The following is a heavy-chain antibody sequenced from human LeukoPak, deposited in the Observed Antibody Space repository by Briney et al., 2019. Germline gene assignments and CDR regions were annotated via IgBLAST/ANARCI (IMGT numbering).Heavy chain of an antibody. J-gene: IGHJ4*02. V-gene: IGHV3-7*03. Sequence: AGGSLRLSCAASGFTFSSYWMSWVRQAPGKGLEWVANIKQDGSEKYYVDSVKGRFTISRDNSKNTLYLQMNSLRAEDTAVYYCAKEAGYSGYDYYWGQGTLVTVSS. CDR2: IKQDGSEK. D-gene: IGHD5-12*01. CDR3: AKEAGYSGYDYY. CDR1: GFTFSSYW.